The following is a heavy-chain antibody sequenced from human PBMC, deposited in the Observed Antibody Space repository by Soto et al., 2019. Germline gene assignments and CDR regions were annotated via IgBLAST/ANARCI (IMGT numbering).Heavy chain of an antibody. D-gene: IGHD6-19*01. CDR1: GYTFTSYY. J-gene: IGHJ4*02. Sequence: RASVKVSCKASGYTFTSYYMHWVRQAPGQGLEWMGIINPSGGNTNYAQKFQGRVTMTRDTSTSTVYMELNSLRAEDTAVYYCARRTSGWYFDYWGQGTLVTVSS. CDR3: ARRTSGWYFDY. V-gene: IGHV1-46*01. CDR2: INPSGGNT.